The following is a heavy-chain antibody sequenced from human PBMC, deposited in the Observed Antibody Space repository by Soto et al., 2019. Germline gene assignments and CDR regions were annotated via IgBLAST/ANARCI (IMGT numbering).Heavy chain of an antibody. CDR3: ARLGYYYDSSGHLFDY. CDR1: GGSISSYY. D-gene: IGHD3-22*01. CDR2: IYYSGST. Sequence: SETLSLTCTVSGGSISSYYWSWIRQPPGKGLEWIGYIYYSGSTNYNPSLKSRVTISVDTSKNQFSLKLSSVTAADTAVYYCARLGYYYDSSGHLFDYWGQGTLVTVSS. J-gene: IGHJ4*02. V-gene: IGHV4-59*01.